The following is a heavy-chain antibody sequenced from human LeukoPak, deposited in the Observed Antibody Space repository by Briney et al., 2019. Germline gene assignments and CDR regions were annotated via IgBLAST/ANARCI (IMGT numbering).Heavy chain of an antibody. Sequence: ASLKVSCKVSRYTLTGYYMHCVRQTPGQGVGWMGWINPNSGGTNYAHKFQGRVTMTRDTSSSTAYMELSRLRSGDTPVYYCARDWRGSYFPVYWGQGTLVTVSS. V-gene: IGHV1-2*02. CDR1: RYTLTGYY. CDR2: INPNSGGT. J-gene: IGHJ4*02. D-gene: IGHD1-26*01. CDR3: ARDWRGSYFPVY.